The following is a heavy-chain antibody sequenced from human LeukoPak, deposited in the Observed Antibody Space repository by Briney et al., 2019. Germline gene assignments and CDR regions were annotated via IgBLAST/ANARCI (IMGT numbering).Heavy chain of an antibody. V-gene: IGHV7-4-1*02. Sequence: RWASVKVSCKASGYTFTSYAMNWVRQAPGQGLEWMGWINTITANPTYAQGFTGRFVFSVDTSVSTAYLQITRLTAEDTAVYYCARPYCRGSNCHSYFDHWGQGSLVTVSS. CDR1: GYTFTSYA. J-gene: IGHJ4*02. D-gene: IGHD2-15*01. CDR2: INTITANP. CDR3: ARPYCRGSNCHSYFDH.